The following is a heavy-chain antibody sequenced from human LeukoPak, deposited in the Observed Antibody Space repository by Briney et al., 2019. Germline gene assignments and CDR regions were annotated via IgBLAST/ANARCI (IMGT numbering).Heavy chain of an antibody. CDR3: ARRPYCGGDCYGEFDY. Sequence: GESLKIPCKGSGYSFTSYWIGWVRQMPGKGLEWMGIIYPGDSDTRYSPSFQGQVTISADKSISTAYLQWSSLKASDTAMYYCARRPYCGGDCYGEFDYWGQGTLVTVSS. V-gene: IGHV5-51*01. CDR2: IYPGDSDT. J-gene: IGHJ4*02. D-gene: IGHD2-21*02. CDR1: GYSFTSYW.